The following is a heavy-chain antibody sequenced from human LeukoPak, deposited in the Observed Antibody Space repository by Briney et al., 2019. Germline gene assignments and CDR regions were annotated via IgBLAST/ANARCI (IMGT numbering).Heavy chain of an antibody. CDR1: GFTFSSYA. CDR3: ARSVYDFWSGYYGY. CDR2: IYYSGST. D-gene: IGHD3-3*01. J-gene: IGHJ4*02. Sequence: GSLRLSCAASGFTFSSYAMSWVRQAPGKGLEWIGYIYYSGSTNYNPSLKSRVTISADTSKNQFSLKLSSVTAADTAVYYCARSVYDFWSGYYGYWGQGTLVTVSS. V-gene: IGHV4-59*01.